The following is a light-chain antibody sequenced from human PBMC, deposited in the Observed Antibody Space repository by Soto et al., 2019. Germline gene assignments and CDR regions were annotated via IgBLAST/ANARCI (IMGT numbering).Light chain of an antibody. Sequence: DIQMTQSPSTLSASLGDRVTITCRASQSFGRWLAWYQQKPGKAPKLLIYAASSLQSGVPSRFSGSGSGTDFTLTISSLQTEDFATYYCQQSYSTLAWTFGQGTKVDIK. CDR3: QQSYSTLAWT. CDR1: QSFGRW. J-gene: IGKJ1*01. CDR2: AAS. V-gene: IGKV1-39*01.